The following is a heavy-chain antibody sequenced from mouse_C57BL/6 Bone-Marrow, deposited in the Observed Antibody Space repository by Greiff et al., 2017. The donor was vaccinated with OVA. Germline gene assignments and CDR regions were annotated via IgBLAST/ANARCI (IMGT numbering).Heavy chain of an antibody. V-gene: IGHV1-26*01. CDR1: GYTFTDYY. J-gene: IGHJ4*01. Sequence: VQLQQPGPELVKPGASVKISCKASGYTFTDYYMNWVKQSHGQSLEWIGDINPNNGGTSYNQKFKGKATLTVDKSSSTAYMELRSLTSEDSAVYYCARLRPGAMDYWGQGTSVTVSS. CDR3: ARLRPGAMDY. D-gene: IGHD1-2*01. CDR2: INPNNGGT.